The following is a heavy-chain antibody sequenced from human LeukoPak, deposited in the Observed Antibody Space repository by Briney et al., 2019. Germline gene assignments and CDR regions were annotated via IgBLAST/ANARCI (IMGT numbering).Heavy chain of an antibody. J-gene: IGHJ3*02. V-gene: IGHV4-61*01. Sequence: SETLSLTCTVSGGSISSSSYYWSWIRQPPGKGLEWIGYIYYSGSTNYNPSLKSRVTISVDTSKNQFSLKLSSVTAADTAVYYCARDPVVRGAFDIWGQGTMVTVSS. CDR3: ARDPVVRGAFDI. CDR2: IYYSGST. CDR1: GGSISSSSYY. D-gene: IGHD6-6*01.